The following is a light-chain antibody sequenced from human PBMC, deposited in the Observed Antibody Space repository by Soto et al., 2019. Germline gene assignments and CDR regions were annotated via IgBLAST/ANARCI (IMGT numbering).Light chain of an antibody. CDR1: QSVRSY. J-gene: IGKJ5*01. CDR3: QHSSIWPVS. V-gene: IGKV3-11*01. Sequence: EIVLTQSPATLSLSPGERATLSCRASQSVRSYLAWYQQKPGQAPRLLIFAASNRATGIPARFSGSGSGTDFTLTISSLEPEDFAVYYCQHSSIWPVSFGQGTRLEIK. CDR2: AAS.